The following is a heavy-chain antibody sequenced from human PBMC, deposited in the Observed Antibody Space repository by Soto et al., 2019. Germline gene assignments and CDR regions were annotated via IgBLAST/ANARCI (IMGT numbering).Heavy chain of an antibody. CDR1: GFTFSSYW. Sequence: GGSLRLSCAASGFTFSSYWMSWVRQAPGKGLEWVANIKQDGSEKYYVDSVKGRFTISRDNAKNSLYLQMNSLRAEDTAVYYCARDHGHYDSSGYYSVFDYWGQGTLVTVSS. CDR3: ARDHGHYDSSGYYSVFDY. CDR2: IKQDGSEK. V-gene: IGHV3-7*01. D-gene: IGHD3-22*01. J-gene: IGHJ4*02.